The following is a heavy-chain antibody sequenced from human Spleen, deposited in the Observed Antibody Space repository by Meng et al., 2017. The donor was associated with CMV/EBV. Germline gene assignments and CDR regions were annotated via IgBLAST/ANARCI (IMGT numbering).Heavy chain of an antibody. D-gene: IGHD5-18*01. CDR1: GFRFSDYY. CDR3: ARETYGYGDY. Sequence: QVQRVESGGGFVKPGGSLRPSCAASGFRFSDYYMSWIRQVPGKGLEWISYISSNGRSTNYADAVKCRFTISRDNAKNSLYLQMNSLRAEDTAVYHCARETYGYGDYWGQGTLVTVSS. V-gene: IGHV3-11*05. CDR2: ISSNGRST. J-gene: IGHJ4*02.